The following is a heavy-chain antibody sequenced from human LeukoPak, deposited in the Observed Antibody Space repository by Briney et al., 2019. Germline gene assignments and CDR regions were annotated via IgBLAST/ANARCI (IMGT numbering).Heavy chain of an antibody. Sequence: PGGSLRLSCAASGFTFNNYAMSWVRQAPGKGLEWVSSISSSSSYIYYADSVKGRFTISRDNAKNSLYLQMNSLRAEDTAVYYCAKLITPGDWGQGTLVTVSS. CDR3: AKLITPGD. V-gene: IGHV3-21*01. CDR2: ISSSSSYI. D-gene: IGHD3-10*01. J-gene: IGHJ4*02. CDR1: GFTFNNYA.